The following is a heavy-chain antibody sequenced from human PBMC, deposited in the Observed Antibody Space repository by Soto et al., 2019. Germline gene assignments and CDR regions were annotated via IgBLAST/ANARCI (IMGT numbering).Heavy chain of an antibody. V-gene: IGHV3-72*01. J-gene: IGHJ6*02. CDR3: ATYGFDYVNYYYYGMDV. CDR2: IRNNINSYTT. Sequence: EVHLVESGGDLVQPGGSLRLSCAASGFTFSDHYMDWVRQAPGKGLEWVGRIRNNINSYTTEYAASVRGRFTISRDDSQSSLFLQMNGLKTEDTAVYYCATYGFDYVNYYYYGMDVWGQGTAVTVSS. CDR1: GFTFSDHY. D-gene: IGHD3-9*01.